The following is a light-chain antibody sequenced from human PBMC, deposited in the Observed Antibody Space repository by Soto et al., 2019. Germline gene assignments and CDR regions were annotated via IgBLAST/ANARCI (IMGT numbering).Light chain of an antibody. V-gene: IGKV1-39*01. CDR1: QPISED. CDR2: TSS. CDR3: QQSCNTPRT. J-gene: IGKJ1*01. Sequence: DIQMTQSPSSLSASVGDRVTITCRTSQPISEDLNWYQQKPGKAPSLLIYTSSNLQTGVPSRFSGSGSGTHFTLTINSLQPDDLATYYFQQSCNTPRTFGQGTKGEI.